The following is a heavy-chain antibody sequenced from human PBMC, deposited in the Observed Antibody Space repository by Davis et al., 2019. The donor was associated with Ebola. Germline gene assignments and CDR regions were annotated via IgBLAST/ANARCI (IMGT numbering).Heavy chain of an antibody. J-gene: IGHJ4*02. CDR1: GDSISSGGYY. CDR2: IYYRGST. CDR3: ARGSGWYRTPFDY. D-gene: IGHD6-19*01. Sequence: MPSETLSLTCTVSGDSISSGGYYWNWIRQRPGQGLEWIGYIYYRGSTQYNPSLKSRLTMSVDTSTQFSLKLSSVTAADTAVFYCARGSGWYRTPFDYWGQGTLVTVSP. V-gene: IGHV4-31*03.